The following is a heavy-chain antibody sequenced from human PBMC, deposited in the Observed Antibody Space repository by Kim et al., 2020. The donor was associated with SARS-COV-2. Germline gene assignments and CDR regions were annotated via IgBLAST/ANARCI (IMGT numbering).Heavy chain of an antibody. J-gene: IGHJ4*02. V-gene: IGHV3-74*01. CDR2: IDPDGIRT. Sequence: GGSLRLSCTASGFSFTSHWMHWVRQAPGKGLLWVSRIDPDGIRTYYADSVKGRFTISRDNANNIVYLQMNSLRADDTAIYYCVRGCGGDCHGIDCWGQGT. CDR1: GFSFTSHW. D-gene: IGHD2-21*02. CDR3: VRGCGGDCHGIDC.